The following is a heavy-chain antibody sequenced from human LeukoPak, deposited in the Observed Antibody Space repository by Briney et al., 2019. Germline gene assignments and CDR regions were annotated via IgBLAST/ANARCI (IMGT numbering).Heavy chain of an antibody. D-gene: IGHD6-19*01. CDR2: IYYSGST. CDR3: ASKAGYSSGWSDAFDI. Sequence: PSETLSLTCTVSGGSISSSSYYWGWIRQPPGKELEWIGRIYYSGSTYYNPSLKSRVTISVDTSKNQFSLKLSSVTAADTAVYYCASKAGYSSGWSDAFDIWGQGTMVTVSS. V-gene: IGHV4-39*07. CDR1: GGSISSSSYY. J-gene: IGHJ3*02.